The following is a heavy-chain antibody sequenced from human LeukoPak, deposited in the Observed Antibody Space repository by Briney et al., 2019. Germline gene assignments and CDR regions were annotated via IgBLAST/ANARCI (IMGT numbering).Heavy chain of an antibody. CDR1: GFTFSSYYA. D-gene: IGHD6-13*01. CDR3: AKWFVRGSSWYARRNRYFDL. CDR2: ISGSGGTT. J-gene: IGHJ2*01. Sequence: GGSLRLSCAVSGFTFSSYYAMTWVRQAPGKGLEWVSAISGSGGTTYYADSVKGRFTMSRDTPKNTLYLQMNSLRAEDTAVYYCAKWFVRGSSWYARRNRYFDLWGRGTLVTVSS. V-gene: IGHV3-23*01.